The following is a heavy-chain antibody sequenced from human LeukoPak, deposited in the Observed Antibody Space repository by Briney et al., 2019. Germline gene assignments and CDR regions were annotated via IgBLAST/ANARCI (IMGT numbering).Heavy chain of an antibody. CDR1: GLSFSGQW. D-gene: IGHD1/OR15-1a*01. Sequence: GGSLRLSCTASGLSFSGQWMNWVRQSPGQGLEWVANIKYDGSEKYYVDSVKGRFTISREDAKNSLSLQMDSVRPVDTAVYYCAFNNNFKYWGQGTLVIVSS. CDR3: AFNNNFKY. CDR2: IKYDGSEK. J-gene: IGHJ4*02. V-gene: IGHV3-7*01.